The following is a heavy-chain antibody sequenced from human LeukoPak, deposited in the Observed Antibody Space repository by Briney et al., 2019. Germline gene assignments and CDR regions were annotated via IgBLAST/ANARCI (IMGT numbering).Heavy chain of an antibody. J-gene: IGHJ4*02. CDR2: ISSSSSYI. Sequence: GGSLRLSCAASGFTFSTYSMNWVRQAPGEGLEWVSSISSSSSYIYYADSVKGRFTISRDNAKNSLYLQMNSLRAEDTAVYYCASSVYGGNGYYYVWGQGTLVTVSS. CDR3: ASSVYGGNGYYYV. CDR1: GFTFSTYS. V-gene: IGHV3-21*01. D-gene: IGHD3-22*01.